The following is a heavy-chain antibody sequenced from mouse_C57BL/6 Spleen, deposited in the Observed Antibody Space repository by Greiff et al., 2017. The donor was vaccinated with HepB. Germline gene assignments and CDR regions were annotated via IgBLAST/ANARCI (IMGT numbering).Heavy chain of an antibody. J-gene: IGHJ4*01. D-gene: IGHD1-1*01. CDR3: ASSSTRYYAMDY. CDR1: GYAFSSSW. Sequence: VQLQQSGPELVKPGASVKISCKASGYAFSSSWMNWVKQRPGKGLEWIGRIYPGDGDTNYNGKFKGKATLTADKSSSTAYMQLSSLTSEDSAVYFCASSSTRYYAMDYWGQGTSVTVSS. V-gene: IGHV1-82*01. CDR2: IYPGDGDT.